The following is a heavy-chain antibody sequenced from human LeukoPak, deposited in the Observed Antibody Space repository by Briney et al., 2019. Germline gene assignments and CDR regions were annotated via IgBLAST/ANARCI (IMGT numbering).Heavy chain of an antibody. CDR1: GGTFSSYA. D-gene: IGHD4-17*01. Sequence: SVTVSCTASGGTFSSYAISWVRQAPGQGLEWMGGIIPIFGTANYAQKFQGRVTITADESTSTAYMELSSLRSEDTAVYYCARDSPKEYTVIYYYGMDVWGQGTTVTVSS. CDR2: IIPIFGTA. V-gene: IGHV1-69*13. J-gene: IGHJ6*02. CDR3: ARDSPKEYTVIYYYGMDV.